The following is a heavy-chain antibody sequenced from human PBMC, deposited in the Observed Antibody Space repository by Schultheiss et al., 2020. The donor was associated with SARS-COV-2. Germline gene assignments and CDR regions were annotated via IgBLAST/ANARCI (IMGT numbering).Heavy chain of an antibody. CDR2: ISSSGSTI. V-gene: IGHV3-11*01. Sequence: GGSLRLSCAASGFTVSSNYMSWIRQAPGKGLEWVSYISSSGSTIYYADSVKGRFTISRDNAKNSLYLQMNSLRAEDTAVYYCAKGASPTVTTGFDYWGQGTLVTVSS. CDR3: AKGASPTVTTGFDY. CDR1: GFTVSSNY. J-gene: IGHJ4*02. D-gene: IGHD4-17*01.